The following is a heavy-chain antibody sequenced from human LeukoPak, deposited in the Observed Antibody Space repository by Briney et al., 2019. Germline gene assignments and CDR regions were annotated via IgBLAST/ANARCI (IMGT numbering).Heavy chain of an antibody. CDR2: IIPIFGTA. J-gene: IGHJ4*02. CDR3: ARERVVPAAIGGGLRY. V-gene: IGHV1-69*01. Sequence: ASVKVSCKASGGTFSSYAISWVRQAPGQGLEWMGGIIPIFGTANYAQKFQGRVTITADESTSTAYMELSSLRSDDTAVYYCARERVVPAAIGGGLRYWGQGTLVTVSS. CDR1: GGTFSSYA. D-gene: IGHD2-2*02.